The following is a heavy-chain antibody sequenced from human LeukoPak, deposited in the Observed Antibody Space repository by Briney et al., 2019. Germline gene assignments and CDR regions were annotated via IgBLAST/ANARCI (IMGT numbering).Heavy chain of an antibody. D-gene: IGHD3-22*01. V-gene: IGHV4-59*01. J-gene: IGHJ3*02. CDR3: VRGFFDSSGYSNPFDI. CDR2: IYYTGNT. CDR1: GDSIGSSY. Sequence: SETLSLTCTVSGDSIGSSYWSWIRQPPEKRLEWIGYIYYTGNTNYNPSLKSRVTLSVDMSKNQFSLNLNSVTAADTAVYYCVRGFFDSSGYSNPFDIWGQGTMVTVSS.